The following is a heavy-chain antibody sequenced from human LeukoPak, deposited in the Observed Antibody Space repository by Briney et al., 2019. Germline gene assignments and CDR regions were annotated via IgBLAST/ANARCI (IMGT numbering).Heavy chain of an antibody. D-gene: IGHD6-6*01. CDR1: EFTFSRYW. CDR2: IKQDGSEK. J-gene: IGHJ4*02. Sequence: GGSLRLSCAASEFTFSRYWMSWVGQAPGKGLEWVANIKQDGSEKYYVDSVKGRFTISRDNAKNSLYLQMNSLRVEDTAVYHCARDVYSSSSLDYWGQGILVTVSS. V-gene: IGHV3-7*05. CDR3: ARDVYSSSSLDY.